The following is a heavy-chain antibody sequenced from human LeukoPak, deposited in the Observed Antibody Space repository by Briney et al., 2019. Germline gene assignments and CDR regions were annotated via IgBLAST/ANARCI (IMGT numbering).Heavy chain of an antibody. V-gene: IGHV3-30*02. J-gene: IGHJ4*02. CDR2: IRYDGSNK. D-gene: IGHD3-10*01. CDR3: SPDPTWFGELPAYYFDY. Sequence: GGSLRLSCAASGFTFSSYGMHWVRQAPGKGLEWVAFIRYDGSNKYYADSVKGRFTISRDNSKNTLYLQMNSLRAEDTAVYYCSPDPTWFGELPAYYFDYWGQGTLVTASS. CDR1: GFTFSSYG.